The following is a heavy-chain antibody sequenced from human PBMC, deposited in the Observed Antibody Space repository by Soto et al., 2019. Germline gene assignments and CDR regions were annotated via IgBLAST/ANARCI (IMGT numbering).Heavy chain of an antibody. Sequence: QVQLVQSGAEVKKPGASVKVSCKASGYTFTSYGISWVRQAPGQGLEWMGWISAYNGNTNYAQKLQGRVTMTTDTSTSTAYMELRSLRSDDTAVYYCARVGPDYYDILTGPIWGYFDYWGQGTLVTVSS. CDR3: ARVGPDYYDILTGPIWGYFDY. CDR1: GYTFTSYG. CDR2: ISAYNGNT. J-gene: IGHJ4*02. D-gene: IGHD3-9*01. V-gene: IGHV1-18*04.